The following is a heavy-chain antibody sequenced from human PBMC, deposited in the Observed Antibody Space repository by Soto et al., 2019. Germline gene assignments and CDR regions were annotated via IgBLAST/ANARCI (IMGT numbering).Heavy chain of an antibody. J-gene: IGHJ6*02. CDR3: ARDRASSGTTFYYYYGMDV. D-gene: IGHD1-7*01. CDR2: ISYDGSNK. V-gene: IGHV3-30-3*01. Sequence: GGSLRLSCAASGFTFSSYAMHWVRQAPGKGLEWVAVISYDGSNKYYADSVKGRFTISRDNSKNTLYLQMNSLRAEDTAVYYCARDRASSGTTFYYYYGMDVWGQGTTVTVSS. CDR1: GFTFSSYA.